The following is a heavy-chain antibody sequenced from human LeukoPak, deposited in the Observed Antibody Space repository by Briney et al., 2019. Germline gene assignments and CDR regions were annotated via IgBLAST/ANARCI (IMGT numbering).Heavy chain of an antibody. Sequence: GGSLRLSCAASGFTFSSYAMSWVRQAPGKGLEWVSAISGSGGGTYYADSVKGRFTISGDKAKNSLYLQMNSLRVEDTAVYYCARDYKYAFDNWGQGTLVTVSS. D-gene: IGHD5-24*01. J-gene: IGHJ4*02. V-gene: IGHV3-23*01. CDR1: GFTFSSYA. CDR2: ISGSGGGT. CDR3: ARDYKYAFDN.